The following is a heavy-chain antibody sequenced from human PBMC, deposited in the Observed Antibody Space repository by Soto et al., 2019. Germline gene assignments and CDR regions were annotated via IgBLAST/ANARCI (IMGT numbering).Heavy chain of an antibody. V-gene: IGHV1-2*02. CDR1: GYTFTGYY. Sequence: GASVKVSCKASGYTFTGYYMHWVRRAPGQGLEWMGWINPNSGGTNYAQKFQGRVTMTRDTSISTAYMELSRLRSDDTAVYYCARALELRTYYYYGMDVWGQGTTVTV. CDR3: ARALELRTYYYYGMDV. CDR2: INPNSGGT. J-gene: IGHJ6*02. D-gene: IGHD1-7*01.